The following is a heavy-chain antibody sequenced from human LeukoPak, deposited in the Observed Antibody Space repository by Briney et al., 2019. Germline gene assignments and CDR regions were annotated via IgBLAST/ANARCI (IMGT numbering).Heavy chain of an antibody. J-gene: IGHJ6*03. CDR1: GFTFSSYN. CDR2: IRYDGSNK. V-gene: IGHV3-30*02. Sequence: GGSLRLSCAASGFTFSSYNMHWVRQAPGKGLEWVAFIRYDGSNKYYADSVKGRFTISRDNSKNTLYLQMNSLRAEDTAVYYCAKDPYYGSGSKDYYYYYMDVWGKGTTVTISS. D-gene: IGHD3-10*01. CDR3: AKDPYYGSGSKDYYYYYMDV.